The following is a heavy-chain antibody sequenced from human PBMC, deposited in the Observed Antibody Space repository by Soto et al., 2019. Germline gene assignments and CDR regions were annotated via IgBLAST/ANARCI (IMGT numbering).Heavy chain of an antibody. J-gene: IGHJ4*02. CDR3: ARVGGYCSGGSCYFFDY. D-gene: IGHD2-15*01. CDR1: GYTFTSYG. V-gene: IGHV1-18*01. Sequence: ASVKVSCKASGYTFTSYGISWVRQAPGQGLEWMGWISAYNGNTNYAQKLQGRVTMTTDTSTSTAYMELRSLRSDDAAVYFFARVGGYCSGGSCYFFDYWGQGTLVTVSS. CDR2: ISAYNGNT.